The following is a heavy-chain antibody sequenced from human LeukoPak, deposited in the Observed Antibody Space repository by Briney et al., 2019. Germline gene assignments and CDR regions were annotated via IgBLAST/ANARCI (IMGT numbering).Heavy chain of an antibody. CDR2: IKPDGSES. Sequence: GGSLRLSCAASGFPFSAHYMSWVRQAPGKGLEWVAKIKPDGSESYYVDSVKGRFTISRDNSKNTLYLQMNSLRAEDTAVYYCAKARAGIDYYYYGMDVWGQGTTVTVSS. V-gene: IGHV3-7*01. CDR1: GFPFSAHY. CDR3: AKARAGIDYYYYGMDV. D-gene: IGHD1-1*01. J-gene: IGHJ6*02.